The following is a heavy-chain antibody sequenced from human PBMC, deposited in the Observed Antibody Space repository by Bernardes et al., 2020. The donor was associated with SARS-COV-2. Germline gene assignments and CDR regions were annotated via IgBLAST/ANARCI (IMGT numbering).Heavy chain of an antibody. J-gene: IGHJ5*02. CDR1: RGSVSFWSNY. V-gene: IGHV4-61*01. CDR3: VRGTGFCSGGSCGWIDP. CDR2: IYYPGSI. Sequence: SETLSLTCSVSRGSVSFWSNYWTWIRQPPGKGLEWIGYIYYPGSINYNPSLKSRVTISVDTSKNQFSLKLTSVTAADTAGYYCVRGTGFCSGGSCGWIDPWGQGTLVSGSS. D-gene: IGHD2-15*01.